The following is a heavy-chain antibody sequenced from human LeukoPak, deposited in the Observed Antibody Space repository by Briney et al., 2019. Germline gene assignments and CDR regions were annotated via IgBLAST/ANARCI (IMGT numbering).Heavy chain of an antibody. CDR1: GFTFSSYA. J-gene: IGHJ4*02. Sequence: GGSLRLSCAASGFTFSSYAMGWVRQAPGKGLEWVSAITASGGNTYHADSVKGRFTISRDNSKNTLYLQVNSLRAEDTAVYYCAKGNGYSYGRYYFDYWGQGTLVTVSS. CDR2: ITASGGNT. V-gene: IGHV3-23*01. CDR3: AKGNGYSYGRYYFDY. D-gene: IGHD5-18*01.